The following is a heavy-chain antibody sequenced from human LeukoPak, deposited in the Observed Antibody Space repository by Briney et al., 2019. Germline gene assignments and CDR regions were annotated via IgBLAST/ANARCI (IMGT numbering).Heavy chain of an antibody. Sequence: GASVKVSCKASGGTFSSYAISWVRQAPAQGLEWMGWINTNTENPTYAQGFRGRFVFSVDTSASTAYLQISNLKAEDTAVYYCARGHRGYDFFDYESEFLDSWGQGSLVTVSP. J-gene: IGHJ4*02. D-gene: IGHD5-12*01. V-gene: IGHV7-4-1*02. CDR3: ARGHRGYDFFDYESEFLDS. CDR1: GGTFSSYA. CDR2: INTNTENP.